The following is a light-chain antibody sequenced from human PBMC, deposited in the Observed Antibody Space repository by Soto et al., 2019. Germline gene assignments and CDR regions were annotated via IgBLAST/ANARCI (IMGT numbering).Light chain of an antibody. CDR2: EVS. V-gene: IGLV2-14*01. CDR1: SSDVGGYNY. Sequence: QSALTQPASVSGSPGQSITISCTGTSSDVGGYNYVSWYQQHPGKAPKLMIYEVSNRPSGVSNRFSGSKSGNTASLIISGLQAEDEADYYCSSYTSSSTLDFGTGTKLTVL. J-gene: IGLJ1*01. CDR3: SSYTSSSTLD.